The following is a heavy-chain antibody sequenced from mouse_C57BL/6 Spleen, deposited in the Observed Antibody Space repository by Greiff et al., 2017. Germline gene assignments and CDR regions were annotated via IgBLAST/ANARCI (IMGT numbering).Heavy chain of an antibody. Sequence: QVQLQQSGAELARPGASVKMSCKASGYTFTSYTMNWVQQRPGQGLEWIGYINPSSGSTKYNQKFKDKATLTADKSSSTAYMQLSSLTSEDSAVYYCARSGYGSFDYWGQGTTLTVSS. CDR1: GYTFTSYT. CDR3: ARSGYGSFDY. CDR2: INPSSGST. J-gene: IGHJ2*01. V-gene: IGHV1-4*01. D-gene: IGHD2-10*02.